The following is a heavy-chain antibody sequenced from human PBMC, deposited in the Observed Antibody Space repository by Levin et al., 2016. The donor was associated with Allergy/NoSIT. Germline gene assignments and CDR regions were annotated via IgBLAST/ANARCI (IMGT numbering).Heavy chain of an antibody. CDR1: GYTFTSYY. J-gene: IGHJ3*02. Sequence: SVKVSCKASGYTFTSYYMHWVRQAPGQGLEWMGRIIPILGIANYAQKFQGRVTITADKSTSTAYMELSSLRSEDTAVYYCASGSVYNWNDGRGNDAFDIWGQGTMVTVSS. CDR2: IIPILGIA. D-gene: IGHD1-20*01. V-gene: IGHV1-69*02. CDR3: ASGSVYNWNDGRGNDAFDI.